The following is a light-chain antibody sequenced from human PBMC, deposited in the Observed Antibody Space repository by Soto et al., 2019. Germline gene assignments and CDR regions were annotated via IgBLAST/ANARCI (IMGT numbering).Light chain of an antibody. V-gene: IGKV3-15*01. J-gene: IGKJ4*01. CDR3: QQYNHWPSA. CDR2: EAS. CDR1: QSVSTT. Sequence: EIVMTQSPATLSVSPGERVTLSCRASQSVSTTLARYQQKPGQAPRLLIYEASTKATGIPARFSGSGSGKEFPLTISSRQSEDSGLYYCQQYNHWPSAFGGGNKVEIK.